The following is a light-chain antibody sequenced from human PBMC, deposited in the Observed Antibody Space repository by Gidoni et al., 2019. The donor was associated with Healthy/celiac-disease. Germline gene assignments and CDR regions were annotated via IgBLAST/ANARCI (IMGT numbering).Light chain of an antibody. CDR1: QSISSW. Sequence: DIQMTQSPSTLSASVGDRVTITCRASQSISSWLAWYQQKPGKAPKLLIYKASSLESGVPSRFSGSGSGTEFTLTISSLQPDDFATYYCQQYNSYSSPFXXXTKLEIK. CDR3: QQYNSYSSP. J-gene: IGKJ2*01. CDR2: KAS. V-gene: IGKV1-5*03.